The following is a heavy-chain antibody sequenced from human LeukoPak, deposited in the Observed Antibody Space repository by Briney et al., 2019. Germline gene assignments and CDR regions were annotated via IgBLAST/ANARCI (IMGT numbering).Heavy chain of an antibody. CDR1: GFTFSSYA. CDR3: ATYIAAAGTLY. CDR2: ISGSGGST. V-gene: IGHV3-23*01. Sequence: GGSLRLSCAASGFTFSSYAMSWVRQAPGKGLEWVSAISGSGGSTYYADSVKGRFTISRDNSKNTLYPQMNSLRAEDTAVYYCATYIAAAGTLYWGQGTLVTVST. J-gene: IGHJ4*02. D-gene: IGHD6-13*01.